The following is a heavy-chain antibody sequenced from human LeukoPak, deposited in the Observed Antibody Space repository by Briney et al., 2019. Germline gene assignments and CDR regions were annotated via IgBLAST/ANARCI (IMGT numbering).Heavy chain of an antibody. CDR3: ARESYSLDY. V-gene: IGHV4-59*01. CDR1: GGSISPYY. D-gene: IGHD2-15*01. Sequence: SGTLSLTCTVSGGSISPYYWSWIRQPPGKGLEWIAYITHSGSTVYNPSLKSRATISLDTSKKQFSLKLSSVTTADTALYYCARESYSLDYWGQGTLVTVSS. CDR2: ITHSGST. J-gene: IGHJ4*02.